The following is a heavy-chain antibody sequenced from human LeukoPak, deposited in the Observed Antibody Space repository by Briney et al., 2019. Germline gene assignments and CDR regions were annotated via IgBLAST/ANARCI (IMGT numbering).Heavy chain of an antibody. D-gene: IGHD3-10*01. CDR3: AREDGSGSFDY. J-gene: IGHJ4*02. CDR2: MNPKNGYT. Sequence: ASVKVSCKTSGYTFTNADITWVRQAIGQGLEWMGWMNPKNGYTVFAQKFQGRVTMTRNISINTAYMELSSLRYDDTAVYYCAREDGSGSFDYWGQGTLVTVSS. CDR1: GYTFTNAD. V-gene: IGHV1-8*01.